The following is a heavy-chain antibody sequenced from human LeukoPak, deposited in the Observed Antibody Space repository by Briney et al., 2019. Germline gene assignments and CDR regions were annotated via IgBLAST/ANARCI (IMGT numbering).Heavy chain of an antibody. CDR3: ARRGPYYYDSSGYYIG. CDR1: GGSFSGYY. D-gene: IGHD3-22*01. Sequence: SGTLSLTCAVYGGSFSGYYWSWIRQPPGKGLEWIGEINHSGSTNYNPSLKSRVTISVDTSKNQFSLKLSSVTAADTAVYYCARRGPYYYDSSGYYIGWGQGTLVTVSS. J-gene: IGHJ4*02. CDR2: INHSGST. V-gene: IGHV4-34*01.